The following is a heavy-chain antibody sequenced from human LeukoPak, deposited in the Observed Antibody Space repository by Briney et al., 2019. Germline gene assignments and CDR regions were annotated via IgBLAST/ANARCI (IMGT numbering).Heavy chain of an antibody. CDR3: ARDPGGESYFDY. J-gene: IGHJ4*02. Sequence: GGSLRLSCAASGFTVSSNYMSWVRQAPGKGLEWVSVIYSGGSTYYADSVKGRFTISRDNSKNTLYLQMNSLRAEDTAVYYCARDPGGESYFDYWGQGTLVTVSS. CDR1: GFTVSSNY. V-gene: IGHV3-66*01. CDR2: IYSGGST. D-gene: IGHD6-25*01.